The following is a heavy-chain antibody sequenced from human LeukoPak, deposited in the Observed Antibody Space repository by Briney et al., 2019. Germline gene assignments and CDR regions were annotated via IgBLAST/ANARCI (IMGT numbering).Heavy chain of an antibody. CDR3: AKDRIAGTGTLLGY. V-gene: IGHV3-23*01. CDR2: ISGAGGST. Sequence: QPGGSLRLSCAASGFTFDDYAMYWVRQAPGKGLEWVSTISGAGGSTYYADSVKGRFTISRDNSKNTLYLQMNGLRVEDTAVYYCAKDRIAGTGTLLGYWGQGTLVTVSS. CDR1: GFTFDDYA. J-gene: IGHJ4*02. D-gene: IGHD6-13*01.